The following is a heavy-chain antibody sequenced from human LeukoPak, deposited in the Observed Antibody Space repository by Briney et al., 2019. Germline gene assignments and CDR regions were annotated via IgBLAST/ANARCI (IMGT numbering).Heavy chain of an antibody. CDR2: IKQDGSEK. D-gene: IGHD6-19*01. CDR1: GFTFSSYW. J-gene: IGHJ4*02. Sequence: GGSLRLSCAASGFTFSSYWMSWVRQAPGKGLGWVANIKQDGSEKYYVDSVKGRFTISRDNAKNSLYLQMNSLRAEDTAVYYCAKSVAGTPYYFDYWGQGTLVTVSS. CDR3: AKSVAGTPYYFDY. V-gene: IGHV3-7*01.